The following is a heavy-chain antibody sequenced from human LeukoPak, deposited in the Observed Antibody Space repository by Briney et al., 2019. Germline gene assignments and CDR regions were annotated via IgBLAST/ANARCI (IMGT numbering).Heavy chain of an antibody. CDR3: ARDYKYAFDY. D-gene: IGHD5-24*01. CDR1: GFRFSDYS. CDR2: IGIDSGNT. V-gene: IGHV3-48*01. J-gene: IGHJ4*02. Sequence: GGSLRLSCAASGFRFSDYSMNWVRQAPGKGLEWFSYIGIDSGNTNYADSVKGRFTISGDKAKNSLYLQMNSLRVEDTAVYYCARDYKYAFDYLRQGTLVSVSP.